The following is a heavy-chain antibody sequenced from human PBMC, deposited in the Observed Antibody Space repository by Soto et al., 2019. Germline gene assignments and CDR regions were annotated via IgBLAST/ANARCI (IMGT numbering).Heavy chain of an antibody. CDR3: AHAFGGTRWPNAAFDV. CDR1: GFSFSADGVG. D-gene: IGHD3-16*01. V-gene: IGHV2-5*02. Sequence: QITLKESGPTLVKPTQTLTLTCIFSGFSFSADGVGVGWIRQPPGKALEWLALIYWDDDARYRPSLKSRPTITKDSSTNQVVLTMTNMDPQDTATYYCAHAFGGTRWPNAAFDVWGQGTVVTVSS. CDR2: IYWDDDA. J-gene: IGHJ3*01.